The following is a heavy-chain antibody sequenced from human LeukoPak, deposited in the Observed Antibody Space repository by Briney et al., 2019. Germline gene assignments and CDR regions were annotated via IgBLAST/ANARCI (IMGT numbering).Heavy chain of an antibody. V-gene: IGHV4-39*02. CDR2: IYYSGST. D-gene: IGHD5-12*01. CDR3: AREELSGYVAWFDP. J-gene: IGHJ5*02. Sequence: SETLSLTCTVSGGSISSSSYYWGWIRQPPGKGLEWIGRIYYSGSTYYNPSLKSRVTISVDTSKNQFSLKLSSVTAADTAVYYCAREELSGYVAWFDPWGQGTLVTVSS. CDR1: GGSISSSSYY.